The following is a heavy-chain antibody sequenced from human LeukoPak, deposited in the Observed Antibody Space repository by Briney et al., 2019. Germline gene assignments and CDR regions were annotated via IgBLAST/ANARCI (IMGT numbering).Heavy chain of an antibody. D-gene: IGHD3-22*01. CDR3: ASGRHSSGWTHYFDY. CDR1: GFTFNSYA. CDR2: ISYDGSNK. J-gene: IGHJ4*02. Sequence: GRSLRLSCAASGFTFNSYAMHWVRQAPGKGLEWVAVISYDGSNKYYADSVKGRFTISRDNSKNTLYLQMNSLRAEDTAVYYCASGRHSSGWTHYFDYWGQGTLVTVSS. V-gene: IGHV3-30-3*01.